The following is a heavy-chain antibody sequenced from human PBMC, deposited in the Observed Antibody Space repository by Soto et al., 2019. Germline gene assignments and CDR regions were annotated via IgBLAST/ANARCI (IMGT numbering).Heavy chain of an antibody. V-gene: IGHV3-23*01. D-gene: IGHD4-17*01. Sequence: GGSLRLSCAASGFTFSSYTMTWVRQSPGKGLEWVSTISRGGDNTYYADSVKGRFTISRDNSKNTLFLQMNSLRAEDTAEYYCAKLSARDSGDQIDNWGQGTLVTVSS. J-gene: IGHJ4*02. CDR2: ISRGGDNT. CDR1: GFTFSSYT. CDR3: AKLSARDSGDQIDN.